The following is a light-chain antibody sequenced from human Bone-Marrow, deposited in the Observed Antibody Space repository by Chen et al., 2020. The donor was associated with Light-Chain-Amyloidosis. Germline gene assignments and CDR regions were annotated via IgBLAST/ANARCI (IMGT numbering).Light chain of an antibody. Sequence: QSALTQPASVYGPPGQSLTISCTGTSSDVGGDNHVSWYQKHPDKAPNLMFYEVTNRPAWVPDRFSGSKSDNTASLTISGLQTEDEADYFCSSYTITNTLVFGSGTRVTVL. V-gene: IGLV2-14*01. CDR1: SSDVGGDNH. CDR3: SSYTITNTLV. CDR2: EVT. J-gene: IGLJ1*01.